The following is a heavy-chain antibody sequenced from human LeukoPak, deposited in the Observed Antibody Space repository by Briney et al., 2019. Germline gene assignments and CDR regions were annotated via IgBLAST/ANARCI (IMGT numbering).Heavy chain of an antibody. CDR1: GLTFADYA. J-gene: IGHJ4*02. D-gene: IGHD3-3*01. Sequence: PGGSPRLSCTGSGLTFADYALTWVRQAPGKGLEWVGFIGTKVYGGTTEYTASVKGRFTISRDDSKSIVYLHMNSLKTDDTAVYYCAGGNFWSGYWIDYWGQGTLLTVST. V-gene: IGHV3-49*04. CDR2: IGTKVYGGTT. CDR3: AGGNFWSGYWIDY.